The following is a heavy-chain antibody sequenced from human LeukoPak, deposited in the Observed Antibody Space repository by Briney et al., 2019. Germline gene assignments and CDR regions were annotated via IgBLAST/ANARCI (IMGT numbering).Heavy chain of an antibody. CDR3: AKRGVVIRVLLVGFHKEAYYFDS. J-gene: IGHJ4*02. Sequence: PGGSLRLSCAVSGITLSNYGMRWVRQAPGKGLEWVAGLSGSGGGTNYADSVQGRFTISRDNPKNTLYLQMNSLRAEDTAVYFCAKRGVVIRVLLVGFHKEAYYFDSWGRGALVTVSS. CDR1: GITLSNYG. V-gene: IGHV3-23*01. CDR2: LSGSGGGT. D-gene: IGHD3-10*01.